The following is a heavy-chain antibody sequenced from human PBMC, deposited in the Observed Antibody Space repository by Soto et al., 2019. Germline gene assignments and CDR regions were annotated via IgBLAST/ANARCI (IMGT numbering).Heavy chain of an antibody. CDR2: IIPIFGTA. CDR3: ARIGLYDILTSPSTHYYYYGMDV. Sequence: ASVKVSCKASGGTFSSYAISWVRQAPGQGLEWMGGIIPIFGTANYAQKFQGRVTITADESTSTAYMELSSLRSEDTAVHYCARIGLYDILTSPSTHYYYYGMDVWGQGTPVTVSS. J-gene: IGHJ6*02. D-gene: IGHD3-9*01. V-gene: IGHV1-69*13. CDR1: GGTFSSYA.